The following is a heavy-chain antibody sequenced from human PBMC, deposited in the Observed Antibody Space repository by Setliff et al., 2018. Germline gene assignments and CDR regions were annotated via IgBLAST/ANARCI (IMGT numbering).Heavy chain of an antibody. CDR3: ARARGSGYFDY. CDR1: GFTFSSYW. J-gene: IGHJ4*02. Sequence: PGGSLRLSCAASGFTFSSYWMHWVCQAPGKGLVWVSRINSDGSSTSYADSVKGRFTISRDNAKNTLYLQMNSLRAEDTAVYYCARARGSGYFDYWGQGTLVTVS. V-gene: IGHV3-74*01. CDR2: INSDGSST. D-gene: IGHD3-22*01.